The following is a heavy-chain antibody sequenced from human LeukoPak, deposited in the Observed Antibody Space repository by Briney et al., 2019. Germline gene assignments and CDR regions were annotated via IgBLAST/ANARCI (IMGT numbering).Heavy chain of an antibody. D-gene: IGHD3-3*01. J-gene: IGHJ6*03. CDR1: GYTFTNYD. CDR2: LNPNSTDR. V-gene: IGHV1-8*03. Sequence: ASVNLSCTCSGYTFTNYDDNWVRHPPGQGHERMGCLNPNSTDRGNSHKFQVRVTLTSDTSNSTAYMDLHSQSSEDTAAYYCARGPSYHSWSGSGCRYYYVVVWGKGTTVTVSS. CDR3: ARGPSYHSWSGSGCRYYYVVV.